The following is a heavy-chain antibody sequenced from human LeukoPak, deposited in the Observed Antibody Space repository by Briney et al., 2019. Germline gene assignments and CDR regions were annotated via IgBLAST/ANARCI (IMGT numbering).Heavy chain of an antibody. CDR2: ISYDGSNK. Sequence: PGGSLRLSCAASGFTFSSYGMHWVRQAPGKGLEWVAVISYDGSNKYYADSAKGRFTISRDNSKKTLYLQMNSLRAEDAAVYYCAKDMTTVTNAFDIWGQGTMVTVSS. CDR3: AKDMTTVTNAFDI. D-gene: IGHD4-17*01. CDR1: GFTFSSYG. V-gene: IGHV3-30*18. J-gene: IGHJ3*02.